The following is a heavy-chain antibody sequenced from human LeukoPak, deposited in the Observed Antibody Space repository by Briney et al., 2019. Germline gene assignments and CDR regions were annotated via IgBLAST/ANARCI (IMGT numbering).Heavy chain of an antibody. J-gene: IGHJ4*02. D-gene: IGHD6-19*01. V-gene: IGHV4-34*01. Sequence: SETLSLTCAVYGGSFSGYYWSWIRQPPGKGLEWIGEINHSGSTNYNPSLKSRVTISVDTSKNQFSLKLSSVTAADTAVYCCARGRGSSGWYDYWGQGTLVTVSS. CDR1: GGSFSGYY. CDR2: INHSGST. CDR3: ARGRGSSGWYDY.